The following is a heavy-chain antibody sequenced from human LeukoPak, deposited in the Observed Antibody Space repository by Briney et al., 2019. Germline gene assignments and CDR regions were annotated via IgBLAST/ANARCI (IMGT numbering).Heavy chain of an antibody. CDR3: ARVVGATSYFDY. J-gene: IGHJ4*02. CDR2: IYSGGST. D-gene: IGHD1-26*01. CDR1: GFIVSSNY. Sequence: GGSLRLSCVVSGFIVSSNYMNWVRQAPGKGLEWASDIYSGGSTYYADSVKGRFTISRDDSKNTLYLQMNSLRAEDTAVYFCARVVGATSYFDYWGQGTLVTVSS. V-gene: IGHV3-66*01.